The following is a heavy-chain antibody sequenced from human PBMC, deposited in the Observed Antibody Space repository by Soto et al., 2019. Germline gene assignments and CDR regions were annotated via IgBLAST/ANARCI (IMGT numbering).Heavy chain of an antibody. J-gene: IGHJ6*02. CDR1: GDSISSYN. CDR3: VRQGIGVLHGLVDV. D-gene: IGHD3-10*01. CDR2: FRSGGGT. V-gene: IGHV4-59*08. Sequence: SETLSITCTVSGDSISSYNLARIRQPPGKGQKRIGYFRSGGGTSYNPSLKSRVALSADTSMKQFSLRLSSVTAADTAVYYCVRQGIGVLHGLVDVWGQGTTVT.